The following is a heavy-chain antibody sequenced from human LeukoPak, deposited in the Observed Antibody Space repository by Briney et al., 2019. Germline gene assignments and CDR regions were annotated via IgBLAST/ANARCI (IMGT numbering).Heavy chain of an antibody. J-gene: IGHJ4*02. V-gene: IGHV4-34*01. CDR3: ARVGRGWAAAGFRRGGFDY. D-gene: IGHD6-13*01. CDR2: INHSGST. Sequence: SETLSLTCAVYGGSFSGYYWSWIRQPPGKGLEWIGEINHSGSTNYNPSLKSRVTISVDTSKNQFSLKLSSVTAADTAVYYCARVGRGWAAAGFRRGGFDYWGQGTLVTVSS. CDR1: GGSFSGYY.